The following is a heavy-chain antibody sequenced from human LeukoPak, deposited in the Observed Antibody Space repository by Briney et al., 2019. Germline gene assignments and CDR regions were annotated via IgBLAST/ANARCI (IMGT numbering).Heavy chain of an antibody. CDR2: ISGSGYST. V-gene: IGHV3-23*01. CDR1: GFTFNNYA. CDR3: ARDASDWLVL. Sequence: GGTLRLSCAASGFTFNNYAMTWVRQAPGKGLEWVSAISGSGYSTYYADSVKGRFTISRDNSKNSLYLQMNSLRAEDTAVYYCARDASDWLVLWGQGTLVTVSS. J-gene: IGHJ5*02.